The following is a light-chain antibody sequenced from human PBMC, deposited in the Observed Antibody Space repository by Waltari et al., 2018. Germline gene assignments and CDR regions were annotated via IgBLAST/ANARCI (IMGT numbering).Light chain of an antibody. J-gene: IGKJ1*01. Sequence: ETELTQSPGTLSLSPGDRASLSCRARQSVSKYLAWYKQKPGQAPSLLICDAATRATGIPDRFSATGWGTDFSLSISRLEPEDFAVYYCQKYGTVPATFGQWTKVQMK. CDR3: QKYGTVPAT. V-gene: IGKV3-20*01. CDR2: DAA. CDR1: QSVSKY.